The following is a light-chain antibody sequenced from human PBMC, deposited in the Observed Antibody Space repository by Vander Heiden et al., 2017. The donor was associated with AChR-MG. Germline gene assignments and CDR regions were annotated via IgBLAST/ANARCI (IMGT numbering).Light chain of an antibody. CDR3: QQLNSYPRT. Sequence: IQLTQSPSSLSASVGDRVTLTCRASQGISSYLAWYQQKAGRAPRLLIYAASTLQSGVPSRFSGSGSGTDFTLTISSLQPEDFATYYCQQLNSYPRTFGQGTKVEIK. CDR2: AAS. J-gene: IGKJ1*01. CDR1: QGISSY. V-gene: IGKV1-9*01.